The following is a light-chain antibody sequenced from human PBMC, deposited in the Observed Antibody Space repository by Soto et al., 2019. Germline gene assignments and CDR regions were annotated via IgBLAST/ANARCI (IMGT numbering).Light chain of an antibody. Sequence: EIVMTQSPATLSVSPGERATLSCRASQSVSSNLAWYQQKPGQAPRLLIYGASTRATGIPARFSGSGSGTEFTLTIGREQSEDFAVYYWQQYNIWGTFGRATKVDIK. V-gene: IGKV3-15*01. CDR1: QSVSSN. CDR2: GAS. CDR3: QQYNIWGT. J-gene: IGKJ1*01.